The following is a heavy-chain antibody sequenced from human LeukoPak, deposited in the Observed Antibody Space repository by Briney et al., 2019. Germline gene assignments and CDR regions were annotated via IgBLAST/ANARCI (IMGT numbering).Heavy chain of an antibody. CDR3: ARRGYYDSSGYFDY. Sequence: PSETLSLTCTVSGGSINSYYWSWIRQPPGKGLEWIGYIYYSGSTNYNPSLKSRVTISVDTSKNQFSLKLSSVTAADTAVYYCARRGYYDSSGYFDYWGQGTLVTVSS. J-gene: IGHJ4*02. V-gene: IGHV4-59*08. CDR1: GGSINSYY. CDR2: IYYSGST. D-gene: IGHD3-22*01.